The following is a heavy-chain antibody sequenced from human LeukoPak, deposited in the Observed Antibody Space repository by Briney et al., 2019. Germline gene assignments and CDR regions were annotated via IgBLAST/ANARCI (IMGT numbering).Heavy chain of an antibody. J-gene: IGHJ5*02. V-gene: IGHV1-69*05. CDR1: GGTFSSYA. CDR3: ASTPSYSSSSGDWFDP. Sequence: ASVKVSCKASGGTFSSYAISWVRQAPGQGLEWMGGIIPIFGTANYAQKFQGRVTITTDESTSTAYMELSSLRSEDTAVYYCASTPSYSSSSGDWFDPWGQGTLVTVSS. CDR2: IIPIFGTA. D-gene: IGHD6-13*01.